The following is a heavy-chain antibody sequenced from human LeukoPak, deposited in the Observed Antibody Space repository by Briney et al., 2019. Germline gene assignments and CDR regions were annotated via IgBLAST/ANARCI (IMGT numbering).Heavy chain of an antibody. CDR2: ITGSGDRT. Sequence: GGSLRLSCAASGFTFSTYAMSWVRRAPGKGLEWVSTITGSGDRTYYADSVKGRFTISRDDSKNTLYLQMNSLRAEDTAVYYCAKGPRSSSWYHFDNWGQGTLVTVSS. CDR1: GFTFSTYA. V-gene: IGHV3-23*01. J-gene: IGHJ4*02. D-gene: IGHD6-13*01. CDR3: AKGPRSSSWYHFDN.